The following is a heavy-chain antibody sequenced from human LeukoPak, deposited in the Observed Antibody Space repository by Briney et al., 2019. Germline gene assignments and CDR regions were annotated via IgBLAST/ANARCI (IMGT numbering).Heavy chain of an antibody. CDR2: IYYSVTI. CDR1: GGSISNFY. CDR3: ARSPGGGFDI. Sequence: PSETLSLTCTVSGGSISNFYWSWIRQSPGKGLEWIGCIYYSVTISYNPSLKSRVTISADTSKNQVSLKVSSVTAADTAVYYCARSPGGGFDIWGQGTMVTVSS. J-gene: IGHJ3*02. D-gene: IGHD2-15*01. V-gene: IGHV4-59*01.